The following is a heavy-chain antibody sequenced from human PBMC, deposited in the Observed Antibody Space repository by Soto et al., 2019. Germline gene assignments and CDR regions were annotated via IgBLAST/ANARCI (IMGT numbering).Heavy chain of an antibody. CDR1: GFTFSSYS. V-gene: IGHV3-21*01. CDR3: ARAGGVAGLDAFDI. J-gene: IGHJ3*02. D-gene: IGHD6-19*01. Sequence: GSLRLSCAASGFTFSSYSMNWVRQAPGKGLEWVSSISSSSSYIYYADSVKGRFTISRDNAKNSLYLQMNSLRAEDTAVYYCARAGGVAGLDAFDIWGQGTMVTVSS. CDR2: ISSSSSYI.